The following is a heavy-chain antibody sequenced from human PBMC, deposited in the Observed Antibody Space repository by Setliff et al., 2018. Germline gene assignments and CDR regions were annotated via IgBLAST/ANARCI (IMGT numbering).Heavy chain of an antibody. V-gene: IGHV4-31*03. CDR1: GGSIRSGGYY. CDR3: ARDATYYNFWSGYRYFDL. D-gene: IGHD3-3*01. J-gene: IGHJ2*01. Sequence: SETLSLTCTVSGGSIRSGGYYWSWIRQHPGKGLEWIGYIYYSGSTYYNPSLKSRVTISVDTSKNQFSLKLSSVTAADTAVYYCARDATYYNFWSGYRYFDLWGRGTLVTVSS. CDR2: IYYSGST.